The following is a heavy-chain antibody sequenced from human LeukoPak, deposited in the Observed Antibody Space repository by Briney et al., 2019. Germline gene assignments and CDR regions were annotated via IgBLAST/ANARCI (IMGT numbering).Heavy chain of an antibody. V-gene: IGHV3-30*04. CDR3: ARGRRGAARPQDY. J-gene: IGHJ4*02. CDR1: GFPFSSYV. D-gene: IGHD6-6*01. Sequence: GGSLRLSCVVSGFPFSSYVMHWVRQAPGKGLEWVAIISYDGSNEYYGDSVKGRFTISRDNSKNTLYLQMNSLRAEDTAVYYCARGRRGAARPQDYWGQGTLVTVSS. CDR2: ISYDGSNE.